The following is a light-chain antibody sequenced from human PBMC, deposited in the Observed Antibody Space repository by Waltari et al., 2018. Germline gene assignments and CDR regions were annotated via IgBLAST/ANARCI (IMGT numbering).Light chain of an antibody. J-gene: IGLJ1*01. Sequence: QSALTQPASVSGSPGQSITIPCPGTDRAVGAYDFVPWYQQHPGKAPHLLIYEVSNRPSGISNRFSASKSGNTASLTISGLQAEDEADYYCSSYTTSSAPGVFGTGTRVTVL. CDR1: DRAVGAYDF. CDR2: EVS. CDR3: SSYTTSSAPGV. V-gene: IGLV2-14*01.